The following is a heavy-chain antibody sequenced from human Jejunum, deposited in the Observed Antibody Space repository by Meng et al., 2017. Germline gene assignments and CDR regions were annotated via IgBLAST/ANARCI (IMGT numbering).Heavy chain of an antibody. CDR1: GASISRTNW. CDR2: IDPSEST. CDR3: ARAYCTDVSCHDFFDS. Sequence: QVPLQEWGPGLVKPSGTLALTCAVSGASISRTNWWSWVRQPPGKGLEWIGKIDPSESTHYNPSLKGRVTISADRSKNQFSLRLTSVTAADTAIYYCARAYCTDVSCHDFFDSWGQGTLVTVSS. J-gene: IGHJ4*02. V-gene: IGHV4-4*02. D-gene: IGHD2-8*01.